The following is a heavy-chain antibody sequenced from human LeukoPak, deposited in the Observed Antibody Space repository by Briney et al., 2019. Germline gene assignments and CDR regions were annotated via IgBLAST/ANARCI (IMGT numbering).Heavy chain of an antibody. CDR1: GFNFSNSW. J-gene: IGHJ4*02. CDR2: INGEGSDK. D-gene: IGHD5-18*01. V-gene: IGHV3-7*01. Sequence: GGSLRLSCAASGFNFSNSWITWVRQVPGKGLEWVATINGEGSDKYYVDSVKGRFIISRDNAKNSLHLQMSSLRVEDTAVYYCIGHSDWGQGTLVTVSS. CDR3: IGHSD.